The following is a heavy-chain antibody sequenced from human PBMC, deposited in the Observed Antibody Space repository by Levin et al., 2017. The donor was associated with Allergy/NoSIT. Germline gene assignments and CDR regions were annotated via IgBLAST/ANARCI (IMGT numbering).Heavy chain of an antibody. J-gene: IGHJ5*02. V-gene: IGHV4-61*02. CDR3: ARDSGVVVPAAPTA. CDR1: GGSISSSTYY. Sequence: SQTLSLTCTVSGGSISSSTYYWSWIRQPAGKGLEWIGRIYTSGSTNYNPSLKSRVTISVDTSKNQFSLKLSSVTAADTAVYYCARDSGVVVPAAPTAWGQGTLVTVSS. CDR2: IYTSGST. D-gene: IGHD2-2*01.